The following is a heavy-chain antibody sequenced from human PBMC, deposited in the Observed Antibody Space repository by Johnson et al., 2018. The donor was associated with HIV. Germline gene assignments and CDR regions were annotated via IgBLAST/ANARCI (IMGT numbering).Heavy chain of an antibody. CDR3: ARERDYYDSGGYWVDAF. CDR1: GFTFSSYA. Sequence: QVQLVESGGGVVQPGRSLRLSCAASGFTFSSYAMHWVRQAPGKGLEWVAVISYDGSNKYYADSMKGRFTISRDNYQNTLYLQMNSLRAEDTAVYYCARERDYYDSGGYWVDAF. CDR2: ISYDGSNK. D-gene: IGHD3-22*01. J-gene: IGHJ3*01. V-gene: IGHV3-30*04.